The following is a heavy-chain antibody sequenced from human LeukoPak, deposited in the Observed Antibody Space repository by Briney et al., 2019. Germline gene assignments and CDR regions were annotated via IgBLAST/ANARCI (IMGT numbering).Heavy chain of an antibody. D-gene: IGHD3-22*01. CDR3: ARASDDSSSYYVYYFDY. Sequence: PGGSLRLSCAASGFTVSDKYMSWVRQAPGKGLEWVSVIYSSGDTYYADSVKGRFSISRDNFQNTLYLQMNSLRAEDTAVYYCARASDDSSSYYVYYFDYWGQGNLVTVSS. J-gene: IGHJ4*02. CDR2: IYSSGDT. CDR1: GFTVSDKY. V-gene: IGHV3-53*01.